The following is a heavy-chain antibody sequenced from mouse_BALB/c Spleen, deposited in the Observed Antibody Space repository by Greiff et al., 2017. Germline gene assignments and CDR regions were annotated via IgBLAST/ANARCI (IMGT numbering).Heavy chain of an antibody. CDR3: TRDGATVVATSAMDY. Sequence: EVMLVESGGGLVKPGGSLTLSCAASGFTFSSDTMSWGRPTPEKRLEWVATISSGGSYTYYPDSVKGRFTISRDNAKNTLYLQMSNLKSEDTAMYYCTRDGATVVATSAMDYWGQGTSVTVSS. J-gene: IGHJ4*01. V-gene: IGHV5-6-4*01. CDR1: GFTFSSDT. CDR2: ISSGGSYT. D-gene: IGHD1-1*01.